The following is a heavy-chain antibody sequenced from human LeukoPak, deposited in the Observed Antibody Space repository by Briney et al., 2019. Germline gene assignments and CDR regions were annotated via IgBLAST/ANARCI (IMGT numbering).Heavy chain of an antibody. V-gene: IGHV7-4-1*02. CDR2: INTNTGNP. Sequence: ASVKVSCKASGYAFTSNGIGWVRQAPGQGLEWMGWINTNTGNPTYAQGFTGRFVFSLDTSVSTAYLQISSLKAEDTAVYYCARELFSSSSWSDYWGQGTLVTVSS. CDR3: ARELFSSSSWSDY. CDR1: GYAFTSNG. J-gene: IGHJ4*02. D-gene: IGHD6-13*01.